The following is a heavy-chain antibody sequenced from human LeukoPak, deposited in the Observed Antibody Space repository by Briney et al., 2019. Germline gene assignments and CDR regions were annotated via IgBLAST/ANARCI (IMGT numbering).Heavy chain of an antibody. V-gene: IGHV3-74*01. CDR3: SRGTTGPTYYFDF. D-gene: IGHD1-1*01. CDR1: GFTFSSYW. Sequence: GGSLRLSCPVSGFTFSSYWMHWVRQAPGKGLVWVSRINRDGSSTYYADSVKGRFTISRDNAKNTLYLQMNSLSAEDTAVYHCSRGTTGPTYYFDFWSQGTLVTVSS. J-gene: IGHJ4*02. CDR2: INRDGSST.